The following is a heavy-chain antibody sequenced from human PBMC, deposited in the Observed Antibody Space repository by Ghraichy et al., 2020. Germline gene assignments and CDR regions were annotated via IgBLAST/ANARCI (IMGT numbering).Heavy chain of an antibody. V-gene: IGHV4-4*07. Sequence: SETLSLSCTVSGDSFTTYFWTWVRQPAGKGLEWIGRIHTSGSIRYNPSLSSRVTLSRDTSKNQFSLQLNSLTAADTAVYYCARDGGFQGSDKNNCLAPWGQGTLVTVSS. CDR3: ARDGGFQGSDKNNCLAP. J-gene: IGHJ5*02. CDR2: IHTSGSI. CDR1: GDSFTTYF. D-gene: IGHD1-26*01.